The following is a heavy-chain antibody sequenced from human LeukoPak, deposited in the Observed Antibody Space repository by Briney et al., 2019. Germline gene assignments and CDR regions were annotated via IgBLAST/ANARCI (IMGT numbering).Heavy chain of an antibody. CDR3: ARARGGDYYFDY. V-gene: IGHV1-8*03. Sequence: ASVKVSWKASGYTFASYDINWVRQATGQGLEWMGWMNPNSGNTGYAQKFQGRVTITRKTSISTAYMELSSLRSEDTAVYYCARARGGDYYFDYWGQGTLVTVSS. J-gene: IGHJ4*02. CDR2: MNPNSGNT. CDR1: GYTFASYD. D-gene: IGHD2-21*01.